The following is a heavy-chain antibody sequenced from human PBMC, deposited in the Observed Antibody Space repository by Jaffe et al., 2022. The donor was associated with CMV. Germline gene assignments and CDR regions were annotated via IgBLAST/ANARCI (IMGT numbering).Heavy chain of an antibody. CDR3: ARDSRITMVRGVTILPYYYYYMDV. CDR2: INAGNGNT. Sequence: QVQLVQSGAEVKKPGASVKVSCKASGYTFTSYAMHWVRQAPGQRLEWMGWINAGNGNTKYSQKFQGRVTITRDTSASTAYMELSSLRSEDTAVYYCARDSRITMVRGVTILPYYYYYMDVWGKGTTVTVSS. CDR1: GYTFTSYA. V-gene: IGHV1-3*01. D-gene: IGHD3-10*01. J-gene: IGHJ6*03.